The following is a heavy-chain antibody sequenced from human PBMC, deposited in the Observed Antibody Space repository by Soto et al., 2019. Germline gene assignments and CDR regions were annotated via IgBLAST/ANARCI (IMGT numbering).Heavy chain of an antibody. CDR1: GFSLSTSGVG. V-gene: IGHV2-5*02. Sequence: QITLKESGPTLVKPTQTLTLTCTFSGFSLSTSGVGVGWIRQPPGKALEWLALIYWDDDKRYSPSLKSRLTITKDTSKNHVVLTMTNMDPVDTATYYCAHRRCSSTSCYERGVGWFAPWGQGTLVTVSS. J-gene: IGHJ5*02. CDR2: IYWDDDK. D-gene: IGHD2-2*01. CDR3: AHRRCSSTSCYERGVGWFAP.